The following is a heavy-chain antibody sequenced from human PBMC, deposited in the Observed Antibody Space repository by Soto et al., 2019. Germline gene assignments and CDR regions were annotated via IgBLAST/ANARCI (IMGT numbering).Heavy chain of an antibody. CDR3: STYTKAAVARTA. D-gene: IGHD6-13*01. Sequence: EVQLVESGGGLVKPGGSLRLSCAASGFTFGNAWMSWVRQAPGKGLEWVGRIKSKTDGGTTDYAAPVKGRFTVSRDDSESTLYLQMNSLKTEDTAVYYCSTYTKAAVARTAWGQGTLVTVSS. J-gene: IGHJ5*02. CDR1: GFTFGNAW. V-gene: IGHV3-15*01. CDR2: IKSKTDGGTT.